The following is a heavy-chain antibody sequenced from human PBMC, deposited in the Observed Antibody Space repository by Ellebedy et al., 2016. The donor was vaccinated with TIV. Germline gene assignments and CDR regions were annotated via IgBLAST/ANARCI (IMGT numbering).Heavy chain of an antibody. CDR2: IVVGSGNT. CDR3: AKLSSGWLYYFDY. V-gene: IGHV1-58*01. CDR1: GYTFTSSA. J-gene: IGHJ4*02. D-gene: IGHD6-19*01. Sequence: ASVKVSCRASGYTFTSSAVQWVRQARGQRLEWIGWIVVGSGNTNYAQKFQERVTITRDMSTTTAYMELSSLRAEDTAVYYCAKLSSGWLYYFDYWGQGTLVTVSS.